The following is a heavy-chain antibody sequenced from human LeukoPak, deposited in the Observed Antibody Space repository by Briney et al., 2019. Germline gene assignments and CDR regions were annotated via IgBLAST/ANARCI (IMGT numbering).Heavy chain of an antibody. CDR3: ASRVGATMVYYYYGMDV. Sequence: LVKVSCKASGGTFSSYAISWVRQAPGQGLEWMGGIIPIFGTANYAQKFQGRVTITADESTSTAYMELSSLRSEDTAVYYCASRVGATMVYYYYGMDVWGQGTTVTVSS. D-gene: IGHD1-26*01. CDR2: IIPIFGTA. V-gene: IGHV1-69*01. CDR1: GGTFSSYA. J-gene: IGHJ6*02.